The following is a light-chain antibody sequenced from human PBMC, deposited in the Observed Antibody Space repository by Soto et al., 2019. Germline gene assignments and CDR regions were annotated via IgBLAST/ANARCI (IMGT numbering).Light chain of an antibody. Sequence: QSALTQPASVSGSPGQSITVSCTGTNSDIGCYNYVSWYQQHPGKAPKLMIYDVSNRPSGVSNRFYGSKSGNTASLTISGLQAEDEADYYCRSYTGSRTLAFGTGTKLTVL. CDR2: DVS. CDR3: RSYTGSRTLA. V-gene: IGLV2-14*03. J-gene: IGLJ1*01. CDR1: NSDIGCYNY.